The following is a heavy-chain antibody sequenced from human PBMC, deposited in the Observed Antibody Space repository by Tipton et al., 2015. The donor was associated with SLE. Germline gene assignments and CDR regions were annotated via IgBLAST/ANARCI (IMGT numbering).Heavy chain of an antibody. CDR3: ARGKGRNWGWGWFDP. V-gene: IGHV4-59*12. Sequence: TLSLTCTVSGGSISSYYWSWIRQPPGKGLEWIGYIYYSGSTNYNPSLKSRVTILVDTSKNQFSLKLSSVTAADTAVYYCARGKGRNWGWGWFDPWGQGILVTVSS. CDR1: GGSISSYY. D-gene: IGHD7-27*01. J-gene: IGHJ5*02. CDR2: IYYSGST.